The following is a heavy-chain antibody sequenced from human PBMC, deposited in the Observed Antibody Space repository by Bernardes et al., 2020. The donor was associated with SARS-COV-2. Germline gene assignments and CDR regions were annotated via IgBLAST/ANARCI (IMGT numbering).Heavy chain of an antibody. CDR2: ISGDADNT. D-gene: IGHD1-26*01. V-gene: IGHV3-23*01. CDR1: GFTLASYA. Sequence: GGSLRLSCAASGFTLASYAMSWVRQAPGKGLEWVSGISGDADNTYYADSVKGRFTISRDNSKSTLYLQMNSLRVDDTAVYYCAKDAFNGRWGDIWGQGTKVTVSS. CDR3: AKDAFNGRWGDI. J-gene: IGHJ3*02.